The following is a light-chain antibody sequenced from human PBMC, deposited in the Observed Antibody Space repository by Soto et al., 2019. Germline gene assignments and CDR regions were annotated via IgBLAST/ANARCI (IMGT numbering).Light chain of an antibody. CDR3: QQYNIYAGT. J-gene: IGKJ1*01. Sequence: DIQMTQSPSTLSASVGDRVTITCRASQSISSWLAWYQQKPGKAPKLLIYKASSLESGVPSRFSGSGSGTEFTLTISRLQPDDFATYYCQQYNIYAGTCGQGTKVDIK. CDR1: QSISSW. V-gene: IGKV1-5*03. CDR2: KAS.